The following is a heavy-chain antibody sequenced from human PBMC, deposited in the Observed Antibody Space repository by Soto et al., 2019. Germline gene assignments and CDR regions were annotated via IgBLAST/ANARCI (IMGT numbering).Heavy chain of an antibody. CDR3: AADFRLVQAYACVF. CDR2: ISRINYI. V-gene: IGHV3-21*01. J-gene: IGHJ3*01. D-gene: IGHD3-16*01. CDR1: GFTFNDYS. Sequence: EVQLVESWGGLVKAGGSLRLSCAASGFTFNDYSMNWVRQAPGKGLAWVSSISRINYIYYADSVTVRFTISRDDAQNSLYLQMDRLRDEDTAMYYCAADFRLVQAYACVFCGRSTMVTVSS.